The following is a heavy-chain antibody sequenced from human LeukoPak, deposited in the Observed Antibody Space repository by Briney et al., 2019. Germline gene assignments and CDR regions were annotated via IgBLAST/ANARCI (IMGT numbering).Heavy chain of an antibody. CDR3: AKGSSWYGGEYFQH. V-gene: IGHV3-30*18. J-gene: IGHJ1*01. CDR1: GFTFSSYG. D-gene: IGHD6-13*01. Sequence: PGGSLRLSCAASGFTFSSYGMHWVRQGQGTGLERVAVISYDGSNKYYADSVKGRFTISRDNSKNTLYLQMNSLRAEDTAVYYCAKGSSWYGGEYFQHWGQGTLVTVSS. CDR2: ISYDGSNK.